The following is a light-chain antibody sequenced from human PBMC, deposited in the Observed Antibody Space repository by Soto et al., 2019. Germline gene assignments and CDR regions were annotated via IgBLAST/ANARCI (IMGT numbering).Light chain of an antibody. CDR1: SSDVGGYTY. V-gene: IGLV2-8*01. CDR2: EVT. CDR3: SSYAGSNNYVA. J-gene: IGLJ2*01. Sequence: QSALTQPPSASGSPGQSVTISCTGTSSDVGGYTYVSWYQQHPGKAPKLMIYEVTKRPSGVPDRFSGSKSGNTASLTVSGLQAEEEADYYCSSYAGSNNYVAFGGGTKLTVL.